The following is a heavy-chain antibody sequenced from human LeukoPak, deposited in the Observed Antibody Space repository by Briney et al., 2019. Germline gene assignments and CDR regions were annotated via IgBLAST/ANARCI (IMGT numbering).Heavy chain of an antibody. CDR2: IRYDGSNK. CDR3: AKDASVVRAFDI. CDR1: GFTFSSYA. J-gene: IGHJ3*02. D-gene: IGHD2-2*01. V-gene: IGHV3-30*02. Sequence: GRSLRLSCAASGFTFSSYAMHWVRQAPGKGLEWVAFIRYDGSNKYYADSVKGRFTISRDNSKNTLYLQMNSLRAEDTAVYYCAKDASVVRAFDIWGQGTMVTVSS.